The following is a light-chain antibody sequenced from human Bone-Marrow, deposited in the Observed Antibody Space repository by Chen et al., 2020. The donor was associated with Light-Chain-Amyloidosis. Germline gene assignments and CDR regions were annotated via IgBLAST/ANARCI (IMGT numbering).Light chain of an antibody. V-gene: IGLV2-14*01. CDR1: SSDVGGDNH. Sequence: QSALTQPASVSGSPGQSITISCTGNSSDVGGDNHVSWYQQHPDKAPKLMIYEVTNRPSGVPDRIGRSKTDNTSSLTISELQTEDEADYFCSAYTVANTLVFGRGTRVTVL. CDR2: EVT. CDR3: SAYTVANTLV. J-gene: IGLJ1*01.